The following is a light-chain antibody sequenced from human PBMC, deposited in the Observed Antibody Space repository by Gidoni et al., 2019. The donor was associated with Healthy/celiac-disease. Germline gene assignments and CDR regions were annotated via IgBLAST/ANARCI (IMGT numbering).Light chain of an antibody. CDR1: QSVSSN. J-gene: IGKJ5*01. CDR2: GAS. V-gene: IGKV3-15*01. CDR3: QQYNNWPPIT. Sequence: EIVMTQSPATLSASSGERATLSCRASQSVSSNVAWYQQKPGQAPRLLIYGASTRATGIPARFSGSGSGTEFTLTISSLQSEDFAVYYCQQYNNWPPITFGQGTRLEIK.